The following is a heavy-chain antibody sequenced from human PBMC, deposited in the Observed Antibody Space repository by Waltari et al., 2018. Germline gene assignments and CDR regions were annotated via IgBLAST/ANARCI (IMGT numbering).Heavy chain of an antibody. J-gene: IGHJ4*02. CDR2: IKSDGSSA. CDR3: ARGGDDDNWYPGFFDS. Sequence: EVQLVESGAGLVQPGGSLRLACVASGSTFCNFWMHWVHQAPGKGLVWVARIKSDGSSARYADPVKGRFVVSRDNAKNTLYLEINSLGAEDTAVYYCARGGDDDNWYPGFFDSWGQGTLVTVSS. V-gene: IGHV3-74*01. D-gene: IGHD1-1*01. CDR1: GSTFCNFW.